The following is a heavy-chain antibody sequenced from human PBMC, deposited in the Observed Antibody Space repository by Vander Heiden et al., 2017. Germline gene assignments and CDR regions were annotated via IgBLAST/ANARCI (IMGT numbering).Heavy chain of an antibody. CDR1: Y. J-gene: IGHJ4*02. D-gene: IGHD3-10*01. CDR3: ARDGVRGVNDY. CDR2: IYTSGST. Sequence: YWSCIRQPAGKGLEWIGRIYTSGSTNYNPSLKSRVTMSVDTSKNQFSLKLSSVTAADTAVYYCARDGVRGVNDYWGQGTLVTVSS. V-gene: IGHV4-4*07.